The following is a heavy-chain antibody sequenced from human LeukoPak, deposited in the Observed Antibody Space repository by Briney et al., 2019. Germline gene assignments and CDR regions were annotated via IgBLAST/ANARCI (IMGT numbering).Heavy chain of an antibody. CDR3: ARDRQWLVDY. V-gene: IGHV4-4*07. J-gene: IGHJ4*02. CDR1: GGSISGYY. D-gene: IGHD6-19*01. Sequence: PSETLSLTCTVSGGSISGYYWSWIRQPAGKGLEWIGRIYTSGSTNYNPSLKSRVTISVDKSKNQFSLKLSSVTAADTAVYYCARDRQWLVDYWGQGTLVTVSS. CDR2: IYTSGST.